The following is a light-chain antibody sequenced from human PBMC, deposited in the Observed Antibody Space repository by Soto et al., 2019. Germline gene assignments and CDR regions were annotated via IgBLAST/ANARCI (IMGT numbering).Light chain of an antibody. CDR2: AAS. Sequence: DIQTTQSPSSLSASVGDTVTITCRASQSIDRYLNWYQQKPGKAPKLLIYAASILESGVPSRFSGIGSGTDFALTISSLQPEDFVIYYCQQSFNSPYTFGQGTKVEIK. CDR1: QSIDRY. V-gene: IGKV1-39*01. CDR3: QQSFNSPYT. J-gene: IGKJ2*01.